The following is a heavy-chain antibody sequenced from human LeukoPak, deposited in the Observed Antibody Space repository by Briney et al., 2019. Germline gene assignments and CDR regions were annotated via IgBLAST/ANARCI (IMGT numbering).Heavy chain of an antibody. D-gene: IGHD3-3*01. V-gene: IGHV3-23*01. J-gene: IGHJ3*02. Sequence: PGGSLRLSCAASGFTVSSNYAMSWVRQAPGKGLEWVSAIDGSGGSTYYADSVKGRFTISRDNSKNTLYLQMNSLRAEDTAVYYCASRVFRRPYDFWSGKGQWDAFDIWGQGTMVTVSS. CDR2: IDGSGGST. CDR1: GFTVSSNYA. CDR3: ASRVFRRPYDFWSGKGQWDAFDI.